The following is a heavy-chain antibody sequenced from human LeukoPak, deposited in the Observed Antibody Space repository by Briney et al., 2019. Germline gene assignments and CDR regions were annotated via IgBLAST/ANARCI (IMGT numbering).Heavy chain of an antibody. V-gene: IGHV2-5*08. Sequence: SWIRQPPGKALEWLAVIYWDDDRRYSPSLNNRLTITKDTSKNQVVLTMTNMDPVDTATYYCAHHYDSTSYSPGDFDYWGQGTLVTVSS. CDR2: IYWDDDR. J-gene: IGHJ4*02. CDR1: S. CDR3: AHHYDSTSYSPGDFDY. D-gene: IGHD3-22*01.